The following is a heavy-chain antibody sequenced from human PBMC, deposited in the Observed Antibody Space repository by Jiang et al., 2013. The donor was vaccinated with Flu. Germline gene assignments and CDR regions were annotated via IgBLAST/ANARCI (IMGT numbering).Heavy chain of an antibody. D-gene: IGHD3-22*01. CDR3: ARRLYYDASGRRPPFDI. V-gene: IGHV4-34*01. J-gene: IGHJ3*02. Sequence: LLKPSETLSLICAVYGGSFRGHFWSWIRQPPGKGLEWIGEINHNENTNYNSSLKSRVTISLDTSKNQFSLNLSSVTAADTAMYYCARRLYYDASGRRPPFDIWGQGTMVTVSS. CDR2: INHNENT. CDR1: GGSFRGHF.